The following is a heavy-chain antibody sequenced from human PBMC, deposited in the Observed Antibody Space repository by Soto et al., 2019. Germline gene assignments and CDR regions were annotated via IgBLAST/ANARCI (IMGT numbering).Heavy chain of an antibody. D-gene: IGHD2-21*02. J-gene: IGHJ4*02. V-gene: IGHV1-69*12. CDR3: ARGGGVVVTGIPFDY. CDR1: GGTLGSYG. CDR2: NIPIFGTT. Sequence: QVQLVQSGAEVKKPGSSVKVSCKASGGTLGSYGISWVRQAPGQGLVWMGVNIPIFGTTNYAQKFQGRVTITADESTNTAYMELNSLRSEDTAVYYCARGGGVVVTGIPFDYWGPGTLVTVSS.